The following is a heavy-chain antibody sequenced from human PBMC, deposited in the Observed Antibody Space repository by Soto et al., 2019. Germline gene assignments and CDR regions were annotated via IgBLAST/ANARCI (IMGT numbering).Heavy chain of an antibody. V-gene: IGHV3-66*01. CDR1: GFTVSSNY. D-gene: IGHD6-13*01. CDR3: ASRGSRSSWYRAEYFQH. J-gene: IGHJ1*01. CDR2: IYSGGST. Sequence: EVQLVESGGGLVQPGGSLRLSCAASGFTVSSNYMSWVRQAPGKGLEWVSVIYSGGSTYYADSVKGRFTISRDNSKNTLYLQMNSLRAEDTAVYYCASRGSRSSWYRAEYFQHWGQGTLVTVSS.